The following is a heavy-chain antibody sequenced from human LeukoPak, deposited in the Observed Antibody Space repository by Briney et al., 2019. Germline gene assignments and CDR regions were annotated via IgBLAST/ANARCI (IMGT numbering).Heavy chain of an antibody. CDR2: ISSSSTI. CDR1: GFTFSSYS. J-gene: IGHJ4*02. CDR3: ARDNSYNWNDVPDY. V-gene: IGHV3-48*02. Sequence: GGSLRLSCAASGFTFSSYSMNWVRQAPGKGLEWVSYISSSSTIYNADSVKGRFTISRDNAKNSLYLQMNSLRDEDTAVYYCARDNSYNWNDVPDYWGQGTLVTVSS. D-gene: IGHD1-20*01.